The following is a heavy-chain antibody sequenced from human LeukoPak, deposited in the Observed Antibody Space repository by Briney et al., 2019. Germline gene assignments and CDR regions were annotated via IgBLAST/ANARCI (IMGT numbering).Heavy chain of an antibody. CDR2: ISSSSSLT. CDR3: ARDGNRDGDMDV. V-gene: IGHV3-48*01. J-gene: IGHJ6*03. CDR1: GFTFVSYN. D-gene: IGHD1-1*01. Sequence: HPGGSLRLSCAASGFTFVSYNMNWVRQAPGKGLEWVAYISSSSSLTYYAGSVKGRFTVSRDSVKRSLYLQMNSLRAEDTAVYYCARDGNRDGDMDVWGKGTTVTVSS.